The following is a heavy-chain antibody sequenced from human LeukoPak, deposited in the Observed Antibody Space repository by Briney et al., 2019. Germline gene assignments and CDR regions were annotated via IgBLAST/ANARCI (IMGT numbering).Heavy chain of an antibody. J-gene: IGHJ3*02. CDR2: ISGSGGST. D-gene: IGHD3-22*01. V-gene: IGHV3-23*01. CDR3: AKRQRSYYDSSGYYFSDAFDI. CDR1: GFTFSSYA. Sequence: PGGSLRLSCAASGFTFSSYAMSWVRQAPGKGLEWVSAISGSGGSTYYADSVKGRFTISRDNSKNTLYLQMNSLRAEDTAVYYCAKRQRSYYDSSGYYFSDAFDIWGQGTMVTVSS.